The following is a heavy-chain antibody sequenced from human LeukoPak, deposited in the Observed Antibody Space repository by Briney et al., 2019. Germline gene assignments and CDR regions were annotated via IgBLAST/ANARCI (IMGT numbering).Heavy chain of an antibody. CDR3: ARDCSSTSPYYYYGMDV. V-gene: IGHV1-2*02. CDR1: GYTFTGYY. CDR2: INPNSGGT. D-gene: IGHD2-2*01. Sequence: ASVKVSRKASGYTFTGYYMHWVRQAPGQGLEWMGWINPNSGGTNYAQKFQGRVTMTRDTSISTAYMELSRLRSDDTAVYYCARDCSSTSPYYYYGMDVWGQGTTVTVSS. J-gene: IGHJ6*02.